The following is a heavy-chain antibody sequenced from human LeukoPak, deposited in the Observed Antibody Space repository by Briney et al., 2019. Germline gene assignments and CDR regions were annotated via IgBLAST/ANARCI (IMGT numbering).Heavy chain of an antibody. V-gene: IGHV5-51*01. CDR1: GFTFSSYW. D-gene: IGHD4-17*01. J-gene: IGHJ4*02. Sequence: GESLKISCKGSGFTFSSYWIGWVRQMPGKGLEWMGIIYPGDSDTRYSPSFQGQVTISADKSISTAYLQWSGLKASDSAMYYCARFLYGVYSHYFDYWGQGTLVTVSS. CDR3: ARFLYGVYSHYFDY. CDR2: IYPGDSDT.